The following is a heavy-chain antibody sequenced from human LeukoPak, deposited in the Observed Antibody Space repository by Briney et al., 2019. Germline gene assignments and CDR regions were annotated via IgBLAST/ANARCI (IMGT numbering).Heavy chain of an antibody. CDR3: ARDRGRFGDAFDI. Sequence: GGSLRLSCAASGFTVSSNYMSWVRQAPGKGLEWVSVIYSGGSTYYADSVKGRFTISRDNSKNTLYLQMNSLRAEDTAVYYCARDRGRFGDAFDIWGQGTMVTVSS. J-gene: IGHJ3*02. V-gene: IGHV3-53*01. CDR2: IYSGGST. D-gene: IGHD3-10*01. CDR1: GFTVSSNY.